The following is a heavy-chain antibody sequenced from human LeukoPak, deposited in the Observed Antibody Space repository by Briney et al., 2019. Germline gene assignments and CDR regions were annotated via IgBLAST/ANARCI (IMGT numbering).Heavy chain of an antibody. CDR2: IKTKTNGETT. CDR3: TTDLGTYYHGSQRLIPIDY. D-gene: IGHD3-10*01. Sequence: GESLRLSCVDSGFTFTNAWMSWVRQAPGNGLKWIGRIKTKTNGETTNYAEPVRGRFTISRDDSKSAVYLQMNSLKIEDTAVYYCTTDLGTYYHGSQRLIPIDYWGQGTLVTVSS. J-gene: IGHJ4*02. V-gene: IGHV3-15*01. CDR1: GFTFTNAW.